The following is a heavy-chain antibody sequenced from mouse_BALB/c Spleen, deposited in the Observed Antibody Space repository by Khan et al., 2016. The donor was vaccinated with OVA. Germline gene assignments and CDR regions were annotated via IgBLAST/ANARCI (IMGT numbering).Heavy chain of an antibody. CDR1: GFTFIDYG. CDR3: ARGGFAY. Sequence: EVELVESGGGLVQPGGSRKLSCAASGFTFIDYGMAWVRQTPGKGPEWIAFISSLAYSIHYADTVTGRFTIPRENAKNTLHGEMGSPVSDYTAMYYYARGGFAYWGQGTLVTVSA. V-gene: IGHV5-15*02. J-gene: IGHJ3*01. CDR2: ISSLAYSI.